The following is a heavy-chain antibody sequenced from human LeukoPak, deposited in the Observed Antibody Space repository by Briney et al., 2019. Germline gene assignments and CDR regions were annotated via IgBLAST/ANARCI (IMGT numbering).Heavy chain of an antibody. V-gene: IGHV3-21*01. CDR1: GFTFSSYS. J-gene: IGHJ3*02. D-gene: IGHD5-18*01. CDR2: ISSSSSYI. Sequence: PGGSLRLSCAASGFTFSSYSMNWVRQAPGKGLEWVSSISSSSSYIYYADSVKGRFTISRDNAKNSLYLQMNSLRAEDTAVYYCARETWGIVDTALGAFDIWGQGTMVTVSS. CDR3: ARETWGIVDTALGAFDI.